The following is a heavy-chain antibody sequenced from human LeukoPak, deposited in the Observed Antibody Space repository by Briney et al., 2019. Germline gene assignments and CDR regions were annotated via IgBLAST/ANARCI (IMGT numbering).Heavy chain of an antibody. Sequence: SETLSLTCTVSGGSISSSSYYWGWIRQPPGKGLEWIGSIYYSGSTYYNPSLKSRVTISVDTSKNQFSLKLSSVTAADTAVYYCARAPDDYGGNSFDYWGQGTLVTVSS. CDR2: IYYSGST. CDR1: GGSISSSSYY. V-gene: IGHV4-39*07. D-gene: IGHD4-23*01. J-gene: IGHJ4*02. CDR3: ARAPDDYGGNSFDY.